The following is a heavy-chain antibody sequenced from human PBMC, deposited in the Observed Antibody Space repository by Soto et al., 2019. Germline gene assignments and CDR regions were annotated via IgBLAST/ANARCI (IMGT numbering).Heavy chain of an antibody. CDR1: GWSISSYY. V-gene: IGHV4-59*01. Sequence: SETLSLTCTVSGWSISSYYWSWIRQPPGKGLEWIGYIYYRANPNYNPSLKSRVTISQDTSKNQFSLKLSSVTAADTAVYYCARHNYGSGSTYFDYWGQGTLVTVSS. J-gene: IGHJ4*02. CDR2: IYYRANP. CDR3: ARHNYGSGSTYFDY. D-gene: IGHD3-10*01.